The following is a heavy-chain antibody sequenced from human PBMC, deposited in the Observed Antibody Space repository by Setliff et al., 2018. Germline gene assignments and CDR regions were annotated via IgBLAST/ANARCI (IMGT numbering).Heavy chain of an antibody. CDR3: AKERYFDWFFEN. CDR2: VHASGSP. V-gene: IGHV4-61*02. Sequence: PSETLSLTCTVSGGSIRSGSFYWSWTRQSAEKGLEWIGRVHASGSPNYNPSFKGRVTISLDTSTNQFSLNLNSVTAADTAVYYCAKERYFDWFFENWGQGTLVTVSS. D-gene: IGHD3-9*01. CDR1: GGSIRSGSFY. J-gene: IGHJ4*02.